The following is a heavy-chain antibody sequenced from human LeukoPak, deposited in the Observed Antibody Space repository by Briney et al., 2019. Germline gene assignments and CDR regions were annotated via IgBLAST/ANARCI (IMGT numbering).Heavy chain of an antibody. CDR2: IYNRRST. CDR3: ARVRGRDDY. J-gene: IGHJ4*02. V-gene: IGHV4-59*01. CDR1: GDSISSYY. Sequence: SETLSLTCSVSGDSISSYYWSWIRQPPGKGLEWIGQIYNRRSTNYNPSLKSRVAISVDTSKNQFSLKLNSVTTADTAIYYCARVRGRDDYWGQGTLVTLSS. D-gene: IGHD3-10*01.